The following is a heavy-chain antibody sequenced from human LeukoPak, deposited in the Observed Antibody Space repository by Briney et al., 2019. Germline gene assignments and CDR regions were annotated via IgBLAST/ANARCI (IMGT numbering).Heavy chain of an antibody. CDR3: ADRRDGYPYFDY. J-gene: IGHJ4*02. CDR2: IYTSGST. V-gene: IGHV4-4*07. Sequence: SETLSLTCTVSGDSISNYYWSWIRQPAGKGLEWIGRIYTSGSTNYNPSLKSRVTISVDTSKNQFSLKLSSVTAADTAVYYCADRRDGYPYFDYWGQGTLVTVSS. CDR1: GDSISNYY. D-gene: IGHD5-24*01.